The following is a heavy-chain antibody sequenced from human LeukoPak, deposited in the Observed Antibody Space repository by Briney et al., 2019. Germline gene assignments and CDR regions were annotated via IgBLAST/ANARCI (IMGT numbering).Heavy chain of an antibody. Sequence: SVKVSCKASGGTFSSHTISWVRQAPEQGLEWMGRIIPLFGIVNYAQKFQDRVTITADKSTSTAYMEVSSLRSEDTAVYYCAKNPSGDVDTAMVMYYHYGMDVWGQGTTVTVSS. V-gene: IGHV1-69*02. CDR3: AKNPSGDVDTAMVMYYHYGMDV. CDR2: IIPLFGIV. D-gene: IGHD5-18*01. CDR1: GGTFSSHT. J-gene: IGHJ6*02.